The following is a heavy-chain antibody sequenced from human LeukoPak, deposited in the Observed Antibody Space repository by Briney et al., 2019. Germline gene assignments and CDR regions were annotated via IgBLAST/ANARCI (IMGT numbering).Heavy chain of an antibody. CDR2: ISGSGGST. Sequence: GGPLRLSCAASGFTFSSYAMSWVRQAPGKGLEWVSAISGSGGSTYYADSVKGRFTISRDNSKNTLYLQMNSLRAEDTAVYYCAFSTYYYGSGSYYRGDYFDYWGQGTLVTVSS. J-gene: IGHJ4*02. CDR1: GFTFSSYA. V-gene: IGHV3-23*01. CDR3: AFSTYYYGSGSYYRGDYFDY. D-gene: IGHD3-10*01.